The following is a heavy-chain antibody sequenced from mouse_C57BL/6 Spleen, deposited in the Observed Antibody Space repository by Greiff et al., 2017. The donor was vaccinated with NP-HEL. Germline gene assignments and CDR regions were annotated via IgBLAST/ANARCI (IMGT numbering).Heavy chain of an antibody. D-gene: IGHD1-1*02. V-gene: IGHV1-59*01. Sequence: QVQLQQPGAELVRPGTSVKLSCKASGYTFTSYWLHWVKQRPGQGLEWIGVIDPSDSYTNYNQKFKGKATLTVDTSSSTAYMQLSSLTSEDSAVYDCATYGSYPYWYFEVWGTGTTVTVSS. CDR2: IDPSDSYT. CDR1: GYTFTSYW. CDR3: ATYGSYPYWYFEV. J-gene: IGHJ1*03.